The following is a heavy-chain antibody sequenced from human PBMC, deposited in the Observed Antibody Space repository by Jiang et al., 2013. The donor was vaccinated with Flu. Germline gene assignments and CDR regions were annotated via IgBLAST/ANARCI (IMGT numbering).Heavy chain of an antibody. CDR3: ARTTPAGGWLQLRNWYFDL. CDR2: IDWDDDK. J-gene: IGHJ2*01. D-gene: IGHD5-24*01. V-gene: IGHV2-70*01. CDR1: GFSLSTSGMC. Sequence: PTQTLTLTCTFSGFSLSTSGMCVSWIRQPPGKALEWLALIDWDDDKYYSTSLKTRLTISKDTSKNQVVLTMTNMDPVDTATYYCARTTPAGGWLQLRNWYFDLWGRGALVTVSS.